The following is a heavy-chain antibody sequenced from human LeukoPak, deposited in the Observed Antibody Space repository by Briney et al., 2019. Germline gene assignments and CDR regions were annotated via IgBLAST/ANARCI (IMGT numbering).Heavy chain of an antibody. CDR2: IRYDGSNK. CDR3: ATTGYSSRNY. Sequence: GGSLRLSCAASGFTLSSYGMHWVRQAPGKGLEWVAFIRYDGSNKYYADSVKGRFTISRDNSKNTLYLQMNSLRAEDTAVYYCATTGYSSRNYWGQGTLVTVSS. D-gene: IGHD6-13*01. J-gene: IGHJ4*02. CDR1: GFTLSSYG. V-gene: IGHV3-30*02.